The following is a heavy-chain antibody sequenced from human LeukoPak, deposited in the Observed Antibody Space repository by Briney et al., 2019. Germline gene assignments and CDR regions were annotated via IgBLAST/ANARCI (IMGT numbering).Heavy chain of an antibody. V-gene: IGHV3-21*04. CDR3: ARGIAVAGRVDY. CDR2: ISSSSSYI. Sequence: GGSLRLSCAASGFTFSSYSMNWVRQAPGKGLEWVSSISSSSSYIYYADSVKGRFTISRDNAKNSPYLQMNSLRAEDTAVYYCARGIAVAGRVDYWGQGTLVTVSS. D-gene: IGHD6-19*01. CDR1: GFTFSSYS. J-gene: IGHJ4*02.